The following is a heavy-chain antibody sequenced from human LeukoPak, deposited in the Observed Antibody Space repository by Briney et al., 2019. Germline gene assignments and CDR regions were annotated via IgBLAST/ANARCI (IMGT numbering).Heavy chain of an antibody. V-gene: IGHV4-34*01. CDR1: GGSFSGYY. Sequence: PSETLSLTCAVYGGSFSGYYWSWIRQPPGKGLEWIGEINHSGSTNYNPSLKSRVTISVDTSKNQFSLKLSSVTAADTAVYYCARSKGRATKNWFDPWGQGTLVTVSS. CDR3: ARSKGRATKNWFDP. CDR2: INHSGST. J-gene: IGHJ5*02.